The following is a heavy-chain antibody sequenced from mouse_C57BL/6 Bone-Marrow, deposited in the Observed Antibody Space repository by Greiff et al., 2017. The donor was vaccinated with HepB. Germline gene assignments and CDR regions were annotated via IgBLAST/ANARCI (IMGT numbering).Heavy chain of an antibody. Sequence: QVQLQQPGAELVKPGASVKLSCKASGYTFTSYWMQWVKQRPGQGLEWIGEIDPSDSYTNYNQKFKGKATLTVDTSSSTAYMQLSSLTSEDSAVYYCASSFAYWCQGTLVTVSA. CDR3: ASSFAY. CDR2: IDPSDSYT. J-gene: IGHJ3*01. CDR1: GYTFTSYW. V-gene: IGHV1-50*01.